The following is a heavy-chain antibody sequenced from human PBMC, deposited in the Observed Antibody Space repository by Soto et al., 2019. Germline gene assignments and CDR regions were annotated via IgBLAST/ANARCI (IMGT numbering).Heavy chain of an antibody. CDR2: ISGSGGST. CDR3: ARIGSWALNFDY. D-gene: IGHD6-13*01. CDR1: GFTFTNYA. V-gene: IGHV3-23*01. Sequence: GGSLRLSCAASGFTFTNYAMSWVRQAPGSGLEWVSSISGSGGSTFYTNSVKGRFTISRDNFRNTLYLQMNSLRVEDAAVYYCARIGSWALNFDYWGQGTLVTVSS. J-gene: IGHJ4*02.